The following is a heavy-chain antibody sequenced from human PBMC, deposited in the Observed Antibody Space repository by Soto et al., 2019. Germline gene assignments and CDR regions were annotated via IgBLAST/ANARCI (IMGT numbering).Heavy chain of an antibody. Sequence: SETLSLTCNVPGVSISSFYWSWIRQPAGKGLEWIGRVFMSGSTNYNPSLKGRITMSVDSSENQVSLKLTSVTAADTGTYYCARVSFHYFGMDVWGQGTTVTVS. J-gene: IGHJ6*02. CDR1: GVSISSFY. CDR3: ARVSFHYFGMDV. CDR2: VFMSGST. V-gene: IGHV4-4*07.